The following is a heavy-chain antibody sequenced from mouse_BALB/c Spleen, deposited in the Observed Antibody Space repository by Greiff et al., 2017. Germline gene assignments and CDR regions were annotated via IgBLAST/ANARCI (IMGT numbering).Heavy chain of an antibody. V-gene: IGHV14-3*02. CDR1: GFNIKDTY. CDR2: IDPENGNT. CDR3: ARGDTTVRENFDY. Sequence: EVQLQQSGAELVKPGASVKLSCTASGFNIKDTYMHWVKQRPEQGLEWIGWIDPENGNTIYDPKFQGKASITADTSSNTAYLQLSSLTSEDTAVYYCARGDTTVRENFDYWGQGTTLTVSS. D-gene: IGHD1-1*01. J-gene: IGHJ2*01.